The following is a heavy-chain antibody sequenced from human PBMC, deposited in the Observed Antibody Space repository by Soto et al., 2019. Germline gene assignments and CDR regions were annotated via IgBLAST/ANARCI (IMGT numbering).Heavy chain of an antibody. CDR2: ISGSGGST. CDR3: AKDYIWGSYRPGFFDY. Sequence: GGSLRLSCAASGVTCSSYAMSLVRQAPGKGLEWVSAISGSGGSTYYADSVKGRFTISRDNSKNTLYLQMNSLRAEDTAVYYCAKDYIWGSYRPGFFDYWGQGTLVTVSS. J-gene: IGHJ4*02. V-gene: IGHV3-23*01. D-gene: IGHD3-16*02. CDR1: GVTCSSYA.